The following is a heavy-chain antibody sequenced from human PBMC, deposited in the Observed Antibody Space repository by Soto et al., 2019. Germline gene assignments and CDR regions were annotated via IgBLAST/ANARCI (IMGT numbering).Heavy chain of an antibody. V-gene: IGHV4-31*03. CDR2: IYVTGAV. D-gene: IGHD2-21*01. Sequence: SETLSLTCSVSGAALNSGNYYWSWIRQAPGKGLEWIGHIYVTGAVDYNPSLRDRITISQDTSERQFSLNLRLVTAADTAVYYCARLRIATNNYKWFDPWGQGTLVTVSS. CDR1: GAALNSGNYY. CDR3: ARLRIATNNYKWFDP. J-gene: IGHJ5*02.